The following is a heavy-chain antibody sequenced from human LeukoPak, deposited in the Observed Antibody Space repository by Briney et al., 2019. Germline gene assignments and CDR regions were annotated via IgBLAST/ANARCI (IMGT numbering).Heavy chain of an antibody. CDR2: IYTSGST. Sequence: SETLSLTCTVSGGSISSYYWSWIRQTAGKGLEWIGRIYTSGSTNYNPSLKSRVTMSVDTSKNQFSLKLSSVTAADTAVYYCARDLGITMVQGVIPHFDYWGQGTLVTVSS. J-gene: IGHJ4*02. V-gene: IGHV4-4*07. D-gene: IGHD3-10*01. CDR3: ARDLGITMVQGVIPHFDY. CDR1: GGSISSYY.